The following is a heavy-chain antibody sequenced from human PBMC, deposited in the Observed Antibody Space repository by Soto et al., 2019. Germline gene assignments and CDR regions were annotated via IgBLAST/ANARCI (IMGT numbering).Heavy chain of an antibody. CDR3: ASWSNWNPLYYDGLDV. J-gene: IGHJ6*02. CDR1: GGAFNNYA. CDR2: IIPLHNTS. D-gene: IGHD1-20*01. V-gene: IGHV1-69*06. Sequence: QVQLLQSGAEVEKPGSSVKVSCKVSGGAFNNYALNWVRHGPGQGLEWLGGIIPLHNTSNYSLKFLGRGTVTADISPTTVYMELNRLTSDDTATYYCASWSNWNPLYYDGLDVWGQGTTVTVSS.